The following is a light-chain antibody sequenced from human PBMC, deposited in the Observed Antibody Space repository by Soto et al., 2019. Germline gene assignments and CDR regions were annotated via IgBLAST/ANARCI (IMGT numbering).Light chain of an antibody. CDR3: QQYNSYWT. V-gene: IGKV1-5*01. CDR1: QSISKW. J-gene: IGKJ1*01. CDR2: DGS. Sequence: DIQMTQSPSTLSASIGDRVTITCRASQSISKWFAWHHQKPGEAPKLLIFDGSSLPRWGPPRFSGSGSGTEFTLTISSLQPDDFATYYCQQYNSYWTFGQGTKVDIK.